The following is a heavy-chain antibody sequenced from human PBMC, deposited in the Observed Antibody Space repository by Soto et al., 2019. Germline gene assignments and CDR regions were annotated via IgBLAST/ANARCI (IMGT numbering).Heavy chain of an antibody. CDR1: GYNFAGYW. V-gene: IGHV5-51*01. Sequence: LGGSLKISCKGSGYNFAGYWIAGGRHMPGKGLEVMGISYPSDSDTRYRPSFQGQVTISADQSISSASLQWSSLRASDPAMYYCARGGVSTRTFDYWGQGTPVTVSS. CDR3: ARGGVSTRTFDY. D-gene: IGHD3-3*01. CDR2: SYPSDSDT. J-gene: IGHJ4*02.